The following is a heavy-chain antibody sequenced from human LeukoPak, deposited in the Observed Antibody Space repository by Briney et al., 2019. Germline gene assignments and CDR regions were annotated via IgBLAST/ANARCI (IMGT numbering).Heavy chain of an antibody. CDR2: IYPDDSDS. D-gene: IGHD3-10*01. J-gene: IGHJ5*02. Sequence: GESLKISCGTSGYSFTTYWIGWVRQMPGTGLEWVGAIYPDDSDSRYSPSFQGQVVISADRSIRTAYLQWNSLKTSDTAMYYCVRRRGSSGTINHFDPWGQGTLVTVSS. CDR1: GYSFTTYW. CDR3: VRRRGSSGTINHFDP. V-gene: IGHV5-51*01.